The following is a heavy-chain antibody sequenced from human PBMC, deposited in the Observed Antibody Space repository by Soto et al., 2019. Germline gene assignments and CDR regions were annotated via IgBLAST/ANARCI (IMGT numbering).Heavy chain of an antibody. CDR1: GFTFSSYA. V-gene: IGHV3-30-3*01. CDR2: ISYDGSNK. CDR3: ARDPYRGLRGDAFDS. Sequence: QVQLVESGGGVVQPGRSLRLSCAASGFTFSSYAMHWVRQAPGKGLEWVAVISYDGSNKYYADSVKGRFTISRDNSKNTLYLQMNSLRAEDTAVYYCARDPYRGLRGDAFDSWGQGTMVTVSS. D-gene: IGHD2-21*02. J-gene: IGHJ3*02.